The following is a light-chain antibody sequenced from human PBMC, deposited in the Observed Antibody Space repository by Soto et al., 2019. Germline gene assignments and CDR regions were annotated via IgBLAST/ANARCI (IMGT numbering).Light chain of an antibody. CDR2: SHD. V-gene: IGLV1-44*01. J-gene: IGLJ1*01. Sequence: QSVLTQPPSASGTPGQMVTISCSGSSSSIGGNTVNWYQQLPGTAPKLLIYSHDQRPSGVPARFSGSKSGTSASLAISGLQSEDEADYYCAAWDDSLIGPSYVFGTGTKVTVL. CDR1: SSSIGGNT. CDR3: AAWDDSLIGPSYV.